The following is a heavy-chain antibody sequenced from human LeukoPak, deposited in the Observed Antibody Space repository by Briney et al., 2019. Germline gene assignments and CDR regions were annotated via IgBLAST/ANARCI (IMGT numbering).Heavy chain of an antibody. Sequence: GGSQRLSCAASGFTFNSYSMNWLRQAPGKGLEWVSSISSSSSYIYYADSVKGRFTISRDNAKNSLYLQMNSLRAEDTAVYYCARRYCSSTSCYYFDYWGQGTLVTVSS. J-gene: IGHJ4*02. CDR3: ARRYCSSTSCYYFDY. CDR2: ISSSSSYI. V-gene: IGHV3-21*01. CDR1: GFTFNSYS. D-gene: IGHD2-2*01.